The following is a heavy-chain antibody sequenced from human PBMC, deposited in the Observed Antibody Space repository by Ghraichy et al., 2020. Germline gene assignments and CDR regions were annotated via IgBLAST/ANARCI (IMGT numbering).Heavy chain of an antibody. V-gene: IGHV3-64*02. CDR1: GFIFSNYA. D-gene: IGHD3-10*01. CDR3: AKDRPPRDPPFGELDS. Sequence: GRSLRLSCAASGFIFSNYAMHWVRQAPGKGLIYVAGISNDGYTTYYSDSVNGRFTISRDDSKNTLYLQMGSLSADDMATYYCAKDRPPRDPPFGELDSWGQGTLVTISS. CDR2: ISNDGYTT. J-gene: IGHJ4*02.